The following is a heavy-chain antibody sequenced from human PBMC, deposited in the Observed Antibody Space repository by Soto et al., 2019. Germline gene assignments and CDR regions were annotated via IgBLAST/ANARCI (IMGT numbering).Heavy chain of an antibody. Sequence: QGQLVQSGAEVKKPGASVKVSCKGSGYTFTSYAMHWVPQAPGQRLEWMGWINAGNGNTKYSQNFQGRVTITRDTSASTAYMELSSLRSEDTAVYYCASSIRLAGDYWGQGTLVTVSS. J-gene: IGHJ4*02. CDR1: GYTFTSYA. CDR2: INAGNGNT. CDR3: ASSIRLAGDY. V-gene: IGHV1-3*01.